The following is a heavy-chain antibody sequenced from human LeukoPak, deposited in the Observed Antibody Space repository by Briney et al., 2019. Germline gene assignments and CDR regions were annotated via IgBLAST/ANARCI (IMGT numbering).Heavy chain of an antibody. D-gene: IGHD2-2*02. V-gene: IGHV1-8*01. Sequence: ASVKVSCKASGYTFTSYDINWVRQATGQGLEWMGWMNPNSGNTGYAQKFQGRVTMTRNTSISTAYMELSSLRSEDTAVYYCARGRSYCSSTSCYILEMGYYYYYGMDVWGQGTTVTVSS. CDR3: ARGRSYCSSTSCYILEMGYYYYYGMDV. CDR1: GYTFTSYD. CDR2: MNPNSGNT. J-gene: IGHJ6*02.